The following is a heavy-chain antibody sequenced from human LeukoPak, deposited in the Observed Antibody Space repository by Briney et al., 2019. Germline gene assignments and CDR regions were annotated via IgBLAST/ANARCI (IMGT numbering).Heavy chain of an antibody. Sequence: TGESLKISCKGSGYSFTSYWIGWVRQMPGEGLERMGIIYPGDSDTRYSPSFQGQVTISADKSISTAYLQWSSLKASDTAMYYCARYSYDSSGYYDYWGQGTLVTVSS. J-gene: IGHJ4*02. CDR1: GYSFTSYW. V-gene: IGHV5-51*01. CDR3: ARYSYDSSGYYDY. CDR2: IYPGDSDT. D-gene: IGHD3-22*01.